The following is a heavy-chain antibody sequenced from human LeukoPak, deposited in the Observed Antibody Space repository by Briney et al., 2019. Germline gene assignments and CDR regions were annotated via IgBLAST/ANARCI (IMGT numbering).Heavy chain of an antibody. J-gene: IGHJ5*02. V-gene: IGHV1-24*01. Sequence: ASVKVSCKVSGYTLTELSMHWVRQAPGKGLEWMGGFDPEDGETIYAQKFQGRVTMTEDTSTDTAYMELSSLRSEDTAVYYCATDPRGYSSSWHPWFDPWGQGTLVTVSS. CDR1: GYTLTELS. CDR3: ATDPRGYSSSWHPWFDP. D-gene: IGHD6-13*01. CDR2: FDPEDGET.